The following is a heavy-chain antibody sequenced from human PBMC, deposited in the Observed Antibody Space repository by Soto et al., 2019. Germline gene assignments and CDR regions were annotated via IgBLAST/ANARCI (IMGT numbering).Heavy chain of an antibody. CDR3: ARDRGAYGMDV. Sequence: QVQLVQSGAEVKKPGASVKVSCKASGYTFTSYGISWVRQAPGQGLEWMGWISAYNGNTHDAQKLQGRVTKTTDTHTSTSYMELRSLRSDDTAVYYCARDRGAYGMDVWGQGTTVTVSS. J-gene: IGHJ6*02. CDR2: ISAYNGNT. CDR1: GYTFTSYG. V-gene: IGHV1-18*01.